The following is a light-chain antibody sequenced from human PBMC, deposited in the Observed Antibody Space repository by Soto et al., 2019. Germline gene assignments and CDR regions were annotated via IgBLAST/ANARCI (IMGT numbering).Light chain of an antibody. J-gene: IGKJ4*01. CDR1: QGLGGSY. Sequence: EIVLTQSPGTLSLSPGERATLSCRASQGLGGSYLAWYHQKPGQAPRLLIYGASSRATGIPDRFSGSGSATDFTLTISRLEPEDFAVYYCQQYGTSPPLTFGGGTKGDIK. CDR3: QQYGTSPPLT. CDR2: GAS. V-gene: IGKV3-20*01.